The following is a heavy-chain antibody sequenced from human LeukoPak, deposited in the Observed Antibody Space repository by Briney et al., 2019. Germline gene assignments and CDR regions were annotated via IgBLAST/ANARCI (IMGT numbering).Heavy chain of an antibody. CDR1: GFTVSSNY. D-gene: IGHD3-9*01. Sequence: GVSLRLSCAASGFTVSSNYRSWVRQAPGKGLEWVSVIYSGGSTYYADSVKGRFTISRDNSKNTLYLQMNSLRAEDTAVYYCARGPLGRYFDWLNIKRDWYFDLWGRGTLVTVSS. V-gene: IGHV3-53*01. J-gene: IGHJ2*01. CDR2: IYSGGST. CDR3: ARGPLGRYFDWLNIKRDWYFDL.